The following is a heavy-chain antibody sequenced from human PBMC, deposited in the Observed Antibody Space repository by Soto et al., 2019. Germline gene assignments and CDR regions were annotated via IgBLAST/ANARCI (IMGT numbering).Heavy chain of an antibody. CDR2: ISGSGGST. CDR3: AKLPARYQLPPDAFDI. CDR1: GFTFSSYA. V-gene: IGHV3-23*01. J-gene: IGHJ3*02. D-gene: IGHD2-2*01. Sequence: GGSLRLSCAASGFTFSSYAMSWVRQAPGKGLEWVSAISGSGGSTYYADSVKGRLTISRDNSKNTLYLQMNSLRAEDTAVYYCAKLPARYQLPPDAFDIWGQGTMVTVSS.